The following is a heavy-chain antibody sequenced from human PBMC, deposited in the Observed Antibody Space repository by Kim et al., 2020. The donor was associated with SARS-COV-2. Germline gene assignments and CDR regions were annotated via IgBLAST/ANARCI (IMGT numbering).Heavy chain of an antibody. CDR3: ARVEQGYDYVWGSYRYIFYFDY. CDR1: GGSFSGYY. J-gene: IGHJ4*02. CDR2: INHSGST. D-gene: IGHD3-16*02. V-gene: IGHV4-34*01. Sequence: SETLSLTCAVYGGSFSGYYWSWIRQPPGKGLEWIGEINHSGSTNYNPSLKSRVTISVDTSKNQFSLKLSSVTAADTAVYYCARVEQGYDYVWGSYRYIFYFDYWGQGTLVTVSS.